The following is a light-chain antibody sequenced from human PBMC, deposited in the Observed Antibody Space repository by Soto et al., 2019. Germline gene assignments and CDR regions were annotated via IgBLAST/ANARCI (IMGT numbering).Light chain of an antibody. V-gene: IGKV1-5*03. CDR3: QQYNSYPWT. CDR2: KAA. J-gene: IGKJ1*01. Sequence: IQMTQSPSTLYASVGDRVTFTCRASQSINIWLAWYQQKPGKAPNLLIYKAATLEVGVPSRFSGSGSGTEFPLTISTLQTSDFATYYCQQYNSYPWTFGQGTNV. CDR1: QSINIW.